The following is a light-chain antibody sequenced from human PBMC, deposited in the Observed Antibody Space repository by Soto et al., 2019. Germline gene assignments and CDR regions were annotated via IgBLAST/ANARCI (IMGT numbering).Light chain of an antibody. CDR2: DAS. Sequence: EIVLTQSPATLSLSPGERATLSCRASQSVSSYLAWYQQKPGHAPRLLIYDASNRATGIPARFSGSGSGTDFTLTISSLEPEDFAVYYCQQRSNWPITFGQGTRWRL. CDR1: QSVSSY. V-gene: IGKV3-11*01. J-gene: IGKJ5*01. CDR3: QQRSNWPIT.